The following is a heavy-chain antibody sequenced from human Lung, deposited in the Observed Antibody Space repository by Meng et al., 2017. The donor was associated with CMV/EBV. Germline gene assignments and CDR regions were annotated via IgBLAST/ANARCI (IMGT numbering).Heavy chain of an antibody. CDR1: GFILSVYY. V-gene: IGHV3-11*04. CDR2: ISSRGDII. Sequence: SLCLXCAASGFILSVYYMTWVRRAPGKGLEWISYISSRGDIILYADSVKGRFTISRDNAEKSLYLRMNSLRAEDTALYFCARCKIYDFSFYGMDVWGQGTTVTVSS. J-gene: IGHJ6*02. D-gene: IGHD3-3*01. CDR3: ARCKIYDFSFYGMDV.